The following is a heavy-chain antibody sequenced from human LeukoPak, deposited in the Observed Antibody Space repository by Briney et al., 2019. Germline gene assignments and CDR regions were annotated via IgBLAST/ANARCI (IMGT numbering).Heavy chain of an antibody. V-gene: IGHV4-34*01. CDR1: GGSLSGYY. CDR2: INHSGST. J-gene: IGHJ4*02. Sequence: SETLSLTCAVFGGSLSGYYWSWIRQPPGKGLEWIGEINHSGSTNYNPSLKSRVTISVDTSKNQFSLKLSSVTAADTAVYYWAMMTWTTLTYDFDFWGQGTLVTVSS. D-gene: IGHD3/OR15-3a*01. CDR3: AMMTWTTLTYDFDF.